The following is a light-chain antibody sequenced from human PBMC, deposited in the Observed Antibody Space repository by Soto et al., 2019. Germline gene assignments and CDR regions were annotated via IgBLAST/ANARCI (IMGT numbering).Light chain of an antibody. CDR3: QQYGTAPQT. J-gene: IGKJ1*01. CDR2: DAT. V-gene: IGKV3-20*01. Sequence: EIVLTQSPGTLSLSPGERATLSCRASQSVSSSYLAWYQQKPGQAPRLLVYDATTRATGIPDRFSGSGSGTVFIPTISTLEPDDFAVYFCQQYGTAPQTCGQGTNVEIK. CDR1: QSVSSSY.